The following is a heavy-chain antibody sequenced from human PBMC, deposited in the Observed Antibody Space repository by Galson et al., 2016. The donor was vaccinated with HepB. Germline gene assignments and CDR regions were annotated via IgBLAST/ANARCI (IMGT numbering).Heavy chain of an antibody. Sequence: SLRPACAASGFTFSHFAMSWVRQAPGKGLEGFSAISAGANRSYSEDSGTGRFTISRDNSKNTLYLQMNSLRPEDTAVYYCAKDWGYCGGDCPVYFDLWGRGTLVTVSS. CDR1: GFTFSHFA. V-gene: IGHV3-23*01. D-gene: IGHD2-21*02. CDR2: ISAGANRS. CDR3: AKDWGYCGGDCPVYFDL. J-gene: IGHJ2*01.